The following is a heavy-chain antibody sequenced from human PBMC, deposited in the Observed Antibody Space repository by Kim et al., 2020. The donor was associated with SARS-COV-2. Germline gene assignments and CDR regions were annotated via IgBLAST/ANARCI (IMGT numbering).Heavy chain of an antibody. CDR2: ISGSGSST. CDR3: AKDQSYGDYEDWFDP. CDR1: GFTFSSYA. Sequence: GGSLRLSCAASGFTFSSYAMSWVRQAPGKGLEWVSAISGSGSSTYYADSVQGRFTISRDNSKNTLYLQMNSLRAEDTAVYYCAKDQSYGDYEDWFDPWGQGTLVTVSS. V-gene: IGHV3-23*01. D-gene: IGHD4-17*01. J-gene: IGHJ5*02.